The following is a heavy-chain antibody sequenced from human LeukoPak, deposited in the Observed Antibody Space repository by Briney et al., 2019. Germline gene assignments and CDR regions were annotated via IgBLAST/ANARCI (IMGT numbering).Heavy chain of an antibody. CDR3: ARGLGITMVRQPSGGWFDP. CDR1: GYTFPIYG. J-gene: IGHJ5*02. CDR2: ISAYNGNT. Sequence: ASVTVSCTASGYTFPIYGISWVRQAPGQGLEWMGWISAYNGNTNYAQKFQGRVTMTTDTSTSTAYMELRSLRSDDTAVYYCARGLGITMVRQPSGGWFDPWGQGTLVTVSS. D-gene: IGHD3-10*01. V-gene: IGHV1-18*01.